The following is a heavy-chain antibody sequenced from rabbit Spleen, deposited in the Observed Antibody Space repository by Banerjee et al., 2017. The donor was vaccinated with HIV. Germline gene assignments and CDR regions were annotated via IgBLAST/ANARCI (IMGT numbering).Heavy chain of an antibody. J-gene: IGHJ3*01. Sequence: EQLEESGGGLVKPEGSLTLTCKASGLDFSSSYWICWVRQAPGKGLEWIACIYVGSGGGTKYASWAKGRFTISSDNAQSTVDLKMTSLTAADTASYFGARTGSSWSLNLWGQGTLVTVS. CDR3: ARTGSSWSLNL. CDR1: GLDFSSSYW. CDR2: IYVGSGGGT. D-gene: IGHD8-1*01. V-gene: IGHV1S45*01.